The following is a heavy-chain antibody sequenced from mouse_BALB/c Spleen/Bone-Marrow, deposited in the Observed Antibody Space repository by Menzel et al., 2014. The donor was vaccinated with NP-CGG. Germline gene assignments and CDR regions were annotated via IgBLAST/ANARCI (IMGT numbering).Heavy chain of an antibody. Sequence: QVHVKQSGADLVRPGTSVKVSCKASGYAFTDYLMEWLKQRPGQGLEWIGVINPGSGSTNYNEKFKDKATLTADKSSSTAYMQLSSLTSDDSAVYFCARYDGYFDYWGQGTILTVSS. V-gene: IGHV1-54*01. CDR3: ARYDGYFDY. J-gene: IGHJ2*01. D-gene: IGHD2-3*01. CDR2: INPGSGST. CDR1: GYAFTDYL.